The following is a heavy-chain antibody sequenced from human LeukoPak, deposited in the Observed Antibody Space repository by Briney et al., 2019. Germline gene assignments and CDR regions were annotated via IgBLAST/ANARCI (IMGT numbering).Heavy chain of an antibody. Sequence: VGSLRLSCASSGFTFNDYWMTWVRQAPGRGLEWVANIKQDGSEKYYVDSVKGRFTISRDNAKNSLYLQMNSLRAEDTAVYYCARDLGGGGSPGAFDIWGQGTMVTVSS. V-gene: IGHV3-7*03. CDR1: GFTFNDYW. CDR2: IKQDGSEK. CDR3: ARDLGGGGSPGAFDI. D-gene: IGHD2-15*01. J-gene: IGHJ3*02.